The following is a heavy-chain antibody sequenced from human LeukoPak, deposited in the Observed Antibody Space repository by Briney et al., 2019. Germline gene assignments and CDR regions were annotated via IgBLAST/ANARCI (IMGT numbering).Heavy chain of an antibody. J-gene: IGHJ5*02. Sequence: SGTLSLTCAVSSGSISSSNWWSWVRQPPGKGLEWIGEIYHSGSTNYNPSLKSRVTISVDKSKNQFSLKLSSVTAADTAVYYCARDGSSWYDNWFDPWGQGTLVTVSS. CDR3: ARDGSSWYDNWFDP. CDR1: SGSISSSNW. CDR2: IYHSGST. V-gene: IGHV4-4*02. D-gene: IGHD6-13*01.